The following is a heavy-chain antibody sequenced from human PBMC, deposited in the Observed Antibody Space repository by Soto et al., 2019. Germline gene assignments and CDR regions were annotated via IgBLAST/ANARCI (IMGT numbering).Heavy chain of an antibody. CDR2: IYYGGST. CDR1: GDSISSNY. J-gene: IGHJ4*02. D-gene: IGHD3-22*01. V-gene: IGHV4-59*08. Sequence: SETLSLTCTVSGDSISSNYWSWIRQPPGKGLEWIGYIYYGGSTNYNPSLKSRVTISVDTSKNQISLKLSSVTAADTAVYYCARQRGYYPTYYFDYWGQGPLVTVSS. CDR3: ARQRGYYPTYYFDY.